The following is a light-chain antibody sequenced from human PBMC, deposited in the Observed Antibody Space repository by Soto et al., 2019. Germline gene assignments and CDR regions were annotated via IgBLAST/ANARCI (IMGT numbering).Light chain of an antibody. CDR3: QQYNNWPPT. CDR2: GAS. J-gene: IGKJ1*01. CDR1: QSVRSN. V-gene: IGKV3-15*01. Sequence: DIVLPQSPATLSVSPGERATLSCRASQSVRSNLAWYQQKLGQAPRLLIYGASTRATGIPARFSGSGSGTEFTLTISSLQAEDFAVYYCQQYNNWPPTFGQGTKVDIK.